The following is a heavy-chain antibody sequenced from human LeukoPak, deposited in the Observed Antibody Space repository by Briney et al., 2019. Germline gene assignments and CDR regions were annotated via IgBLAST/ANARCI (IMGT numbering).Heavy chain of an antibody. D-gene: IGHD2/OR15-2a*01. CDR1: GFTFSSYS. J-gene: IGHJ6*03. Sequence: PGGSLRLSCAASGFTFSSYSMNWVRQAPGKGLEWVSSISSSSSYIYYADSVKGRFTISRDNAKNSLYLQMNSLRAEDTAVYYCASLQIILRLNPMDVWGKGTTVTVSS. CDR3: ASLQIILRLNPMDV. CDR2: ISSSSSYI. V-gene: IGHV3-21*01.